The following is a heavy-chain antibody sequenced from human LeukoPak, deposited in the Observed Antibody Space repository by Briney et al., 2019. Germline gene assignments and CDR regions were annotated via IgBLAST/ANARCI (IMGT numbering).Heavy chain of an antibody. V-gene: IGHV3-48*03. J-gene: IGHJ4*02. CDR2: ISSSGSTK. CDR3: ARVIGGATTGGYFDY. CDR1: GFSFSSYE. D-gene: IGHD1-26*01. Sequence: PGGSLRLSCAASGFSFSSYEMNWVRQAPRKGLEWVSYISSSGSTKYYADSVKGRFSISRDNSKNTLYLQMNSLRAEDTAVYYCARVIGGATTGGYFDYWGQGTLVTVSS.